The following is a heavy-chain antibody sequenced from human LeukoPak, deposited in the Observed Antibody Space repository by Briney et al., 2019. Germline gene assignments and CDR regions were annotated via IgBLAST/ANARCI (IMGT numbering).Heavy chain of an antibody. J-gene: IGHJ6*02. CDR1: GFTFTGYS. D-gene: IGHD3-10*01. CDR3: ARAGTYYGSGSFYYYYGMDV. V-gene: IGHV3-23*01. CDR2: ISGGGGST. Sequence: GGSLRLSCAASGFTFTGYSMNWVRQAPGKGLEWVSTISGGGGSTYYADSVKGRFTISRDNSKNTLYLQVNSLRAEDTAVYYCARAGTYYGSGSFYYYYGMDVWGQGTTVTVSS.